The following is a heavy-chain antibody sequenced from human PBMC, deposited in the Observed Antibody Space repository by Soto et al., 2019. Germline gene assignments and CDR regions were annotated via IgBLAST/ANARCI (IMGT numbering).Heavy chain of an antibody. V-gene: IGHV4-31*03. Sequence: QVQLQESGPGLVKPSQTLSLTCTVSGDSIGSGGSYWSWIRQRPGKGLEWLGFIYPRGSTRYNPSLKSRVSLAIDTSKNQFSLRLSSVTAADTAVFYCARGFYGSGSYFQAYLDLWGQGTLVAVS. CDR2: IYPRGST. J-gene: IGHJ4*02. CDR1: GDSIGSGGSY. D-gene: IGHD3-10*01. CDR3: ARGFYGSGSYFQAYLDL.